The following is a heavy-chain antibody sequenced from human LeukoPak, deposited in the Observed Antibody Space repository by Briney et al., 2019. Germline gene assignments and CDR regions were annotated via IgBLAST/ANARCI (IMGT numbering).Heavy chain of an antibody. D-gene: IGHD3-16*02. Sequence: GGSLRLSCAASGFTFSSYEVNWVRQAPGKGLEWVSYISSSGSTIYYADSVKGRFTISRDNAKNSLYLQMNSLRAEDTAVYYCARVDYDYVWGSYRLFDYWGQGTLVTVSS. CDR3: ARVDYDYVWGSYRLFDY. V-gene: IGHV3-48*03. CDR2: ISSSGSTI. CDR1: GFTFSSYE. J-gene: IGHJ4*02.